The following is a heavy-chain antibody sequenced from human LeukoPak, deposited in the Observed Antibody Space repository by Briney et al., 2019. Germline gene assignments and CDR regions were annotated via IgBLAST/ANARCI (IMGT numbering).Heavy chain of an antibody. CDR2: ISSSGSTI. CDR1: GFTFSDYY. V-gene: IGHV3-11*04. J-gene: IGHJ4*02. D-gene: IGHD6-13*01. Sequence: GGSLRLSCAASGFTFSDYYTSWIRQAPGKGLEWVSYISSSGSTIYYADSVKGRFTISRDNSKNTLYLQMNSLRAEDTAVYYCARGRDSSSWTVHSFDYWGQGTLVTVSS. CDR3: ARGRDSSSWTVHSFDY.